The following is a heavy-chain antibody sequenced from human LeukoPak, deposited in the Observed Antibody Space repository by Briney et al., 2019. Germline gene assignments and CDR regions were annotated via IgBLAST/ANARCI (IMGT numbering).Heavy chain of an antibody. CDR1: GGTFSSYA. CDR3: ARDEKIAVAGYNWFDP. D-gene: IGHD6-19*01. J-gene: IGHJ5*02. CDR2: IIPIFGTA. V-gene: IGHV1-69*13. Sequence: ASVKVSCKASGGTFSSYAISWVRQAPGQGLEWMGGIIPIFGTANYAQKFQGRVTITADESTSTAYMELSSLRSEDTAVYYCARDEKIAVAGYNWFDPWGQGTLVTVSS.